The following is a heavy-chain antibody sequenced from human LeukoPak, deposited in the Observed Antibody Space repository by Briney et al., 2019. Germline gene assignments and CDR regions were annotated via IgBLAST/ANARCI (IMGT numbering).Heavy chain of an antibody. CDR1: GFTFSSYS. V-gene: IGHV3-21*01. CDR3: AKEGIYYGSGSYYNSFDY. CDR2: ISSSSSYI. D-gene: IGHD3-10*01. J-gene: IGHJ4*02. Sequence: PGGSLRLSCAASGFTFSSYSMNWVRQAPGKGLEWVSSISSSSSYIYYADSVKGRFTISRDNAKNSLYLQMNSLRAEDTTVYYCAKEGIYYGSGSYYNSFDYWGQGTLVTVSS.